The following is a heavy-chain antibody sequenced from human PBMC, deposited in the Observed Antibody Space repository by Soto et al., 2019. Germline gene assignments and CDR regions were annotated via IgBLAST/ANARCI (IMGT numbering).Heavy chain of an antibody. V-gene: IGHV5-10-1*01. D-gene: IGHD3-22*01. J-gene: IGHJ4*02. CDR1: GYSFAGYW. CDR3: ARQIYDSDTGPNFQYYFDS. Sequence: GESLRISCKGSGYSFAGYWITWVRQKPGKGLEWMGRIDPSDSQTYYSPSFRGHVTISATKSITTVFLQWSSLRASDTAMYYCARQIYDSDTGPNFQYYFDSWGQGTPVTVSS. CDR2: IDPSDSQT.